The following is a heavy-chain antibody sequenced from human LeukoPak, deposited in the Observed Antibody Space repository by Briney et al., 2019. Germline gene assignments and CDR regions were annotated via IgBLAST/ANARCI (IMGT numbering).Heavy chain of an antibody. Sequence: PGGSLRLSCAASELTVSSNYMSWVRQAPGKGLEWVSVTYSGGSTYYADSVKGRFTISRDNSKNILYLQMNSLRAEDTAVYYCARMGVGAMGFWGQGALVTVSS. CDR2: TYSGGST. CDR3: ARMGVGAMGF. V-gene: IGHV3-53*01. J-gene: IGHJ4*02. CDR1: ELTVSSNY. D-gene: IGHD1-26*01.